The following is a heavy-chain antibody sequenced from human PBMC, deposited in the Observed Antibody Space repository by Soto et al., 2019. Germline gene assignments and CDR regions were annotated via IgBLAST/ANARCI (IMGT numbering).Heavy chain of an antibody. D-gene: IGHD5-12*01. Sequence: QVQLQESGPGLVKPSETLSLTCTVSGGSISSYYWSWIRQPPGKGLEWIGYIYYSGSTNYNPSLKSRVTISVDTSKNNFSLKLSSVTAADTAVYYCARPGDGYNYFDYWGQGTLVTVSS. CDR1: GGSISSYY. CDR3: ARPGDGYNYFDY. CDR2: IYYSGST. V-gene: IGHV4-59*01. J-gene: IGHJ4*02.